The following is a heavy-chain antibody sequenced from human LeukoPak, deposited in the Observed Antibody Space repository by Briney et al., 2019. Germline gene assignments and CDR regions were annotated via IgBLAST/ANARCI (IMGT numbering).Heavy chain of an antibody. CDR1: GGSISSYY. V-gene: IGHV4-4*07. J-gene: IGHJ4*02. D-gene: IGHD1-26*01. Sequence: SSETLSLTCTVSGGSISSYYWSWLRQPAGKGLEWIGRIYTSGSTNYNPSLKSRVTMSVDTSKNQFSLKLSSVTAADTAVYYCAADYSGSPSSDYWGQGTLVTVSS. CDR2: IYTSGST. CDR3: AADYSGSPSSDY.